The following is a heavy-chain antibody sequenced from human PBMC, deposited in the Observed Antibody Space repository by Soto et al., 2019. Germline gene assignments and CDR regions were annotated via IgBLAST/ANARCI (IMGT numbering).Heavy chain of an antibody. V-gene: IGHV3-48*02. D-gene: IGHD2-8*02. CDR3: ARLGFCTDINGNHYFYYYAMDV. CDR2: ISHRGTTI. J-gene: IGHJ6*02. CDR1: GFGSSSYA. Sequence: GGSLRLSCAASGFGSSSYAMNWVRQAPGKGLEWLSFISHRGTTIYYADSVKGRFTISSDNARNSLYLEMNSLRDDDTAVYYCARLGFCTDINGNHYFYYYAMDVWGQGTTVTVSS.